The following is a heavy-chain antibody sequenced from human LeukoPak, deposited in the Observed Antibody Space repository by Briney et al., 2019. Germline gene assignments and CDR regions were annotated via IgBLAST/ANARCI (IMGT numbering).Heavy chain of an antibody. J-gene: IGHJ4*02. D-gene: IGHD3-10*01. Sequence: ASVKVSCKASGYTFTGYYMHWVRQAPGQGLEWMGWINPNSGGTNYAQKFQGRVTMTRETSISTAYMELNRLRSDDTAVYYCARDRDYGSGIFDYWGQGTLVTVSS. CDR2: INPNSGGT. CDR3: ARDRDYGSGIFDY. V-gene: IGHV1-2*02. CDR1: GYTFTGYY.